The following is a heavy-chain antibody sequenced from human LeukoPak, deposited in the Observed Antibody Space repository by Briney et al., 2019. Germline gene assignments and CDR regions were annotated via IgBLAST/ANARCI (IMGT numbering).Heavy chain of an antibody. J-gene: IGHJ4*02. Sequence: GGSLRLSCAATGFTFSSYEMNWVRQAPGKGLEWVSYISSSGSTIYYADSVKGRFTISRDNAKNSLYLQMNSLRAEDTAVYYCARDIYDSSGSDYWGQGTLVTVSS. V-gene: IGHV3-48*03. CDR2: ISSSGSTI. D-gene: IGHD3-22*01. CDR3: ARDIYDSSGSDY. CDR1: GFTFSSYE.